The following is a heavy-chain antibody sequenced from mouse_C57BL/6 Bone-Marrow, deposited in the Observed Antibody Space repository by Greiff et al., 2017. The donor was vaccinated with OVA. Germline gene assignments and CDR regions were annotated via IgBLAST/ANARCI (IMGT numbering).Heavy chain of an antibody. CDR1: GYTFTSYW. CDR2: IDPSDSET. J-gene: IGHJ2*01. D-gene: IGHD2-5*01. CDR3: ARRKDSNLSFDY. Sequence: VQLQQPGAELVRPGSSVKLSCKASGYTFTSYWMHWVKQRPIQGLEWIGNIDPSDSETPSNQKFKDKATLTVDKSSSTAYMQLSSLTYECSAVDYCARRKDSNLSFDYWGKGTTLTVSS. V-gene: IGHV1-52*01.